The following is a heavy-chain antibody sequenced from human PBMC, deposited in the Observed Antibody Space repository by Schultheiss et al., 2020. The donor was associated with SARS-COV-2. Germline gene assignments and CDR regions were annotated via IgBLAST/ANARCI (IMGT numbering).Heavy chain of an antibody. Sequence: SETLSLTCAVYGGSFSGYYWSWIRQPPGKGLEWIGEINHSGSTNYNPSLKSRVTISVDTSKNQFSLKLSSVTAADTAVYYCARDPSMGEFDPWGQGTLVTVSS. J-gene: IGHJ5*02. D-gene: IGHD3-16*01. CDR1: GGSFSGYY. CDR2: INHSGST. CDR3: ARDPSMGEFDP. V-gene: IGHV4-34*01.